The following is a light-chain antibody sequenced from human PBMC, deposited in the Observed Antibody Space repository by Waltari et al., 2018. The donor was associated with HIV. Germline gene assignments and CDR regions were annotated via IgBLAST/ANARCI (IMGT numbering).Light chain of an antibody. CDR1: RSPFRAGYE. CDR3: QSYDSTLSAWV. CDR2: GYS. Sequence: QSVLRQPPSVSGAPGQRVTISCPGSRSPFRAGYEVPGYQQLPGAAPKRLIFGYSNRPSGVPDRFSGSKSGTSASLAISGLQAEDEADYYCQSYDSTLSAWVFGGGTKLTVL. V-gene: IGLV1-40*01. J-gene: IGLJ3*02.